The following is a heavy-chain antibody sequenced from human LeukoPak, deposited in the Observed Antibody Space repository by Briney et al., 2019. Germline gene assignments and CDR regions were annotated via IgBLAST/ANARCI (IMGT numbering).Heavy chain of an antibody. V-gene: IGHV3-15*01. CDR3: TTERAATGTIDY. J-gene: IGHJ4*02. Sequence: PGGSLRLSCAASGFTFSNAWMSRVRQAPGKGLEWVGRIKSKTDGGTTDYAAPVKGRFTISRDDSKNTLYLQMNSLKTEDTAVYYCTTERAATGTIDYWGQGTLVTVSS. D-gene: IGHD6-13*01. CDR1: GFTFSNAW. CDR2: IKSKTDGGTT.